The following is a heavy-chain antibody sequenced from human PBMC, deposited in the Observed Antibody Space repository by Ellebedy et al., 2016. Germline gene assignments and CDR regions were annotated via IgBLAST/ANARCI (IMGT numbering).Heavy chain of an antibody. D-gene: IGHD2-2*01. J-gene: IGHJ4*02. V-gene: IGHV3-7*01. CDR2: IKEDGSVE. CDR1: GFTFSNYW. Sequence: GGSLRLSCAASGFTFSNYWMNWVRQALGKGLEWVAQIKEDGSVEAYIDSVKGRFSISRDNAKKSLYLQRNNLRAEDTAVYYCAGPAAIGTKAFDYWGQGTLVAVSS. CDR3: AGPAAIGTKAFDY.